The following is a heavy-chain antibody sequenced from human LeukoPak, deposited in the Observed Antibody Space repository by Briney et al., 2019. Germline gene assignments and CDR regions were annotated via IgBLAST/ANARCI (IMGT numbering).Heavy chain of an antibody. CDR3: ARGRVSGTTLATWFDT. V-gene: IGHV1-69*05. Sequence: ASVKVSCKASGGTFSSYAICWVRQAPGQGLEWLGGIISISPTVNYAQKFQDRVTMNTDESTTTAFMELSSLRSDDTAVYYCARGRVSGTTLATWFDTSGQGNLVTVSS. J-gene: IGHJ5*02. CDR1: GGTFSSYA. CDR2: IISISPTV. D-gene: IGHD1/OR15-1a*01.